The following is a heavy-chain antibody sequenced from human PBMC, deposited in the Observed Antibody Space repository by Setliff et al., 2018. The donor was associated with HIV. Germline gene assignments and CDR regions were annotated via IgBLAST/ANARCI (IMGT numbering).Heavy chain of an antibody. V-gene: IGHV3-64D*09. CDR3: VKARVDGDYYYYYYMDV. Sequence: PGGSLRLSCSASGFTFSSYAMHWVRQAPGKGLEYVSAISSNGGSTYYADSVKGRFTISRDNSKNTLYLQRSSLRAEDTAVYYCVKARVDGDYYYYYYMDVWGKGTTVTVSS. D-gene: IGHD4-17*01. CDR2: ISSNGGST. CDR1: GFTFSSYA. J-gene: IGHJ6*03.